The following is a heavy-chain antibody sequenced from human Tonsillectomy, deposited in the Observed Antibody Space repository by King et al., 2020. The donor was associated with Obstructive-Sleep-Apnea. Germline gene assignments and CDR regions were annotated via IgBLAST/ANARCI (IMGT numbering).Heavy chain of an antibody. J-gene: IGHJ4*02. CDR3: ARDPMTRGLTWYGFDY. CDR2: VSRRSEAI. Sequence: VQLVESGGGWVQPGGSLRLSCVASGFTLSDFSMNWVRQAPGKGLEWISYVSRRSEAIHYTDSVRGRFTIFRDDAKNSVYLQMNRLRAEDSGVYFCARDPMTRGLTWYGFDYWGQGILVTVSS. V-gene: IGHV3-48*04. CDR1: GFTLSDFS. D-gene: IGHD3-9*01.